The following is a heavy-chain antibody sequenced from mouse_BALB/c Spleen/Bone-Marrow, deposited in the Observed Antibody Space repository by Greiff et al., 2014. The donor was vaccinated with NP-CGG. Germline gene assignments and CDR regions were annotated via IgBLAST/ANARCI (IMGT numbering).Heavy chain of an antibody. CDR1: GYTSTSTW. J-gene: IGHJ4*01. V-gene: IGHV1S130*01. Sequence: QLQQSGSVLVRPGDSVKLSCKASGYTSTSTWIHWAKQRPGQGLEWIGEIHPNSGNTKYNEKLKGKATLTADTSSSTAYVDLSSLTSEDSAVYYCTRDGVGGAMDYWGQGTSVTVSS. D-gene: IGHD2-3*01. CDR2: IHPNSGNT. CDR3: TRDGVGGAMDY.